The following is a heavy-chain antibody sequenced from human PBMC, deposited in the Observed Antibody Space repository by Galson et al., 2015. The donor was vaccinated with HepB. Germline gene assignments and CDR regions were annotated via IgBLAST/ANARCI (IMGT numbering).Heavy chain of an antibody. D-gene: IGHD1-14*01. J-gene: IGHJ4*02. CDR3: ARSPPGIHPADY. Sequence: CAISGDSVSSNIAAWNWIRQSPSRGLEWLGRTYYRSTWHNDYAMSVKSRITINPDTSTNQFSLKLSSVTAADTAVYYCARSPPGIHPADYWGQGTLVTVSS. CDR1: GDSVSSNIAA. CDR2: TYYRSTWHN. V-gene: IGHV6-1*01.